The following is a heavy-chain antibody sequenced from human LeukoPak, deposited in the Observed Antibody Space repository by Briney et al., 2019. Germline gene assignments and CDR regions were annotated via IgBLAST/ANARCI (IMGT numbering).Heavy chain of an antibody. CDR3: ARDNYYDSSGYFIDY. CDR2: INPNSGGT. D-gene: IGHD3-22*01. Sequence: GASVKVSCKASGYTFTGYYMHWVRQAPGQGLEWMGWINPNSGGTNYAQKFQGWVTMTRDTSISTAYMELSRLRSDDTAVYYCARDNYYDSSGYFIDYWGQGTLVTVSS. V-gene: IGHV1-2*04. CDR1: GYTFTGYY. J-gene: IGHJ4*02.